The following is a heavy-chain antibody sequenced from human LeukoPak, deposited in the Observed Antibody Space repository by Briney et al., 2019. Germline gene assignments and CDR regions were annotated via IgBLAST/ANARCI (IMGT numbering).Heavy chain of an antibody. D-gene: IGHD1-26*01. V-gene: IGHV1-24*01. CDR2: FDPEDGET. Sequence: ASVKVSCKVSGYTLTELSMHWVRQAPGKGLEWMGGFDPEDGETIYAQKFQGRVTMTEDTSTDTAYMELSSLRSEDTAVYYCATGGPIVGATYYFDYWGQGTLVTVPS. CDR1: GYTLTELS. J-gene: IGHJ4*02. CDR3: ATGGPIVGATYYFDY.